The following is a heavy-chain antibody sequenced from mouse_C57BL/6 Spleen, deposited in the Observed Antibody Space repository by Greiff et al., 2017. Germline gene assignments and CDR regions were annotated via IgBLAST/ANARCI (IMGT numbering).Heavy chain of an antibody. Sequence: QVQLQQPGAELVRPGSSVKLSCKASGYTFTSYWMDWVKQRPGQGLEWIGNIYPSDSETHYNQKFKDKATLTVDKSSSPAYMELSSLTSSDSAVYYWARSHYGSSQYYFDYWGQSTTLTVSS. CDR2: IYPSDSET. D-gene: IGHD1-1*01. J-gene: IGHJ2*01. CDR1: GYTFTSYW. V-gene: IGHV1-61*01. CDR3: ARSHYGSSQYYFDY.